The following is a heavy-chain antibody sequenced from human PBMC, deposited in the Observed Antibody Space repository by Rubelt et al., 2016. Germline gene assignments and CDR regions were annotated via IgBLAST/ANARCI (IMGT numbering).Heavy chain of an antibody. Sequence: EVQLVESGGGLVQPGGSLRLSCAASGFTFSSYNMNWVRQAPGKGLEWVSYITRTSSKVHYADSVKGRFTISSDNAKNSLYLQMNSLRAEETAVYYCAGRDLCDYWGQGTLVTVSS. D-gene: IGHD5-24*01. CDR1: GFTFSSYN. CDR3: AGRDLCDY. CDR2: ITRTSSKV. J-gene: IGHJ4*02. V-gene: IGHV3-48*04.